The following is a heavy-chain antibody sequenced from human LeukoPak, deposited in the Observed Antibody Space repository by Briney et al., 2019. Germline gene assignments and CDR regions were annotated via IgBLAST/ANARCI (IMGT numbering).Heavy chain of an antibody. Sequence: PGGSLRLSCAASGFIFSNYAMHWVRQAPGKGLEWVALISSDGSKIYYADSVKGRFTISRDNSRNTLYLQVNSLRAEDSAVYYCARGLHRRCSGGICYQPFDYWGQGTLVTVSS. CDR2: ISSDGSKI. D-gene: IGHD2-15*01. V-gene: IGHV3-30*04. CDR1: GFIFSNYA. CDR3: ARGLHRRCSGGICYQPFDY. J-gene: IGHJ4*02.